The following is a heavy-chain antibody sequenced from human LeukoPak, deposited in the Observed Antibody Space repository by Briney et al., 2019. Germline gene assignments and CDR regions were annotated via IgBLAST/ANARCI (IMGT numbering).Heavy chain of an antibody. CDR1: GGSISSSSYY. Sequence: SGTLSLTCTVSGGSISSSSYYWGWIRQPPGKGLEWIGSIYYSGSTYYNPSLKSRVTISVDTSKNQFSLKLSSVTAADTAVYYCATRPGYYDSSGYVFNYWGQGTLVTVSS. CDR2: IYYSGST. J-gene: IGHJ4*02. CDR3: ATRPGYYDSSGYVFNY. D-gene: IGHD3-22*01. V-gene: IGHV4-39*01.